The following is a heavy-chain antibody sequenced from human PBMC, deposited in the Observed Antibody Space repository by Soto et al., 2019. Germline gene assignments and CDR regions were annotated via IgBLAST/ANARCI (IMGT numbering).Heavy chain of an antibody. CDR3: ARDRGLYYDSSGYPEGAFDI. J-gene: IGHJ3*02. V-gene: IGHV3-33*01. Sequence: PGGSLRLSCAASGFTFSSYGMHWVRQAQGKGLGGVAVIWYDGSNKYYADSVKGRFTISRDNSKNTLYLQMNSLRAEDTAVYYCARDRGLYYDSSGYPEGAFDIWGQGTMVTVSS. CDR2: IWYDGSNK. D-gene: IGHD3-22*01. CDR1: GFTFSSYG.